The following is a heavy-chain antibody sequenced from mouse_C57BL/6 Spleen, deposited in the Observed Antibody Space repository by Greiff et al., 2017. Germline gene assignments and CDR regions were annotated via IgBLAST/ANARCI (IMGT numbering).Heavy chain of an antibody. J-gene: IGHJ3*01. CDR2: ILPGSGST. CDR1: GYTFTGYW. D-gene: IGHD2-5*01. CDR3: ARVYYSNYLAWFAY. Sequence: VKVVESGAELMKPGASVKLSCKATGYTFTGYWIEWVKQRPGHGLEWIGEILPGSGSTNYNEKFKGKATFTADTSSNTAYMQLSLTTEDSAIYYCARVYYSNYLAWFAYWGQGTLVTVSA. V-gene: IGHV1-9*01.